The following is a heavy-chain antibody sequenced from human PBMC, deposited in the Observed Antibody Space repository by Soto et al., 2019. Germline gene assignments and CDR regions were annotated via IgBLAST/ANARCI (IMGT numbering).Heavy chain of an antibody. D-gene: IGHD3-22*01. J-gene: IGHJ4*02. CDR2: ISRYGDIT. Sequence: EVQLLESGGDLIQPGGSLRLSCAASGFTFNIYAMTWVRQAPGKGLEWVSAISRYGDITYYADSVEGRLSISRDNYKNTLYLQMNSLRAEDAAVYYCAKDRYLDHDSRGYLFDNWGQGTLVTVSS. V-gene: IGHV3-23*01. CDR1: GFTFNIYA. CDR3: AKDRYLDHDSRGYLFDN.